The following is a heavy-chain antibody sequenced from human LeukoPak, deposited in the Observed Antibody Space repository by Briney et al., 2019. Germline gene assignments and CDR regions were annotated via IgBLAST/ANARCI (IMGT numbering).Heavy chain of an antibody. Sequence: GRSLRLSCAASGFTFDDYAMHWVRQAPGKGLEWVSGISWNSGSIGYADSVKGRFTISRDNAKNSLYLQMNSLRAEDTALYYCAKAWDSYGYAHYYGMDVWGQGTAVTVSS. CDR1: GFTFDDYA. V-gene: IGHV3-9*01. CDR3: AKAWDSYGYAHYYGMDV. D-gene: IGHD5-18*01. J-gene: IGHJ6*02. CDR2: ISWNSGSI.